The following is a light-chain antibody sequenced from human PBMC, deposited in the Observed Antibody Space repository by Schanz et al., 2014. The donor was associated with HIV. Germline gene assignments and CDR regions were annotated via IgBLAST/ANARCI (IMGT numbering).Light chain of an antibody. J-gene: IGLJ2*01. Sequence: QSALTQPASVSGSPGQSISISCTGTSGDVGSYNYVSWYQQHPGKAPKLMIYDVSNRPSGVSSRFSGSKSGNTASLTVSGLQAEDEADYYCSSYAGSNTLVFGGGTKLTVL. CDR2: DVS. CDR3: SSYAGSNTLV. CDR1: SGDVGSYNY. V-gene: IGLV2-14*03.